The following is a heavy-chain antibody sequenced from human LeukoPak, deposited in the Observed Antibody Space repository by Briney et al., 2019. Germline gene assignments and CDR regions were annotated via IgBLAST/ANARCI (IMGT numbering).Heavy chain of an antibody. Sequence: GGSLRLSCAASGFTFSSYWMNWVRQALEKGLEWVANIKQDGSEMYYVDSVKGRFTISRDNTKNSLYLQMNNLRVGDTAVYYCARDPGRGSCFDYWGQGTLVTVSS. V-gene: IGHV3-7*01. CDR3: ARDPGRGSCFDY. J-gene: IGHJ4*02. CDR2: IKQDGSEM. CDR1: GFTFSSYW. D-gene: IGHD2-15*01.